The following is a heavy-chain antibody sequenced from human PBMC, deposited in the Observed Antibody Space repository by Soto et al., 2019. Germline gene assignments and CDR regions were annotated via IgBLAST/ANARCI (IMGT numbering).Heavy chain of an antibody. CDR3: ARAARDPYDSSGYYYHYYYGMDV. V-gene: IGHV1-69*13. CDR2: IIPIFGTA. Sequence: GASVKVSCKASGGTFSSYAISWVRQAPGQGLEWMGGIIPIFGTANYAQKFQGRVTITADESTSTAYMELSSLRSEDTAVYYCARAARDPYDSSGYYYHYYYGMDVWGQGTTVTVSS. J-gene: IGHJ6*02. CDR1: GGTFSSYA. D-gene: IGHD3-22*01.